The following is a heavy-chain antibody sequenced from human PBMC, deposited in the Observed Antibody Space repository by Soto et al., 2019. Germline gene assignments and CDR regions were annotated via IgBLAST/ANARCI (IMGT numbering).Heavy chain of an antibody. CDR1: GYTFTSYY. V-gene: IGHV1-46*03. Sequence: ASVKVSCKASGYTFTSYYMHWVRQAPGQGLEWMGIINPSGGSTSYAQKFQGRVTITRDTSTSTVYMELSSLRSEDTAVYYCARTLPAAYDAFDIWGQGTMVTVSS. D-gene: IGHD2-2*01. J-gene: IGHJ3*02. CDR2: INPSGGST. CDR3: ARTLPAAYDAFDI.